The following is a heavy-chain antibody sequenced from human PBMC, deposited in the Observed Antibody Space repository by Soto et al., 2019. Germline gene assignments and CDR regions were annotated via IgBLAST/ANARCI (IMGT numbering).Heavy chain of an antibody. J-gene: IGHJ4*02. D-gene: IGHD2-15*01. V-gene: IGHV6-1*01. Sequence: SQTLSLTCAISGDSVSSNSAAWNWIRQSPSRGLEWLGRTYYRSKWYNDYAVSVKSRITINPDTSTNQFSLQLNSVTPEDTAVYDCARGAFGYCTGGSSYSHTLFDYWGQGTMVTVSS. CDR1: GDSVSSNSAA. CDR2: TYYRSKWYN. CDR3: ARGAFGYCTGGSSYSHTLFDY.